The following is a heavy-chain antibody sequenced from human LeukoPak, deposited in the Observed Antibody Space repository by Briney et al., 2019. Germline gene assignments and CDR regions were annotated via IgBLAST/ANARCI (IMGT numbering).Heavy chain of an antibody. CDR3: ARDLPDYYGPGSYYPYYYGMDV. D-gene: IGHD3-10*01. CDR2: ISGNGGST. Sequence: PGGSLRLSCAASGFTFSSYAMHWVRQAPGKGLEYVSAISGNGGSTYYANSVKGRFTISRDNSKNTLYLQMGSLRAEDMAVYYCARDLPDYYGPGSYYPYYYGMDVWGQGTTVTVSS. V-gene: IGHV3-64*01. CDR1: GFTFSSYA. J-gene: IGHJ6*02.